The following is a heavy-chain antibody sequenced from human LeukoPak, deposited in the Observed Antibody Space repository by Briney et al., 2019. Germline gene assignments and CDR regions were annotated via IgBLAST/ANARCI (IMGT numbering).Heavy chain of an antibody. Sequence: ASVKVSCKASGYTFTGYYMHWVRQAPGQGPEWMGWINPNSGGAKYAQKFQGRVTLTRDTSIRTVYMELSGLISDDTAVYYCARAEGIVVVPAAMLAFDIWGQGTMVTVSS. J-gene: IGHJ3*02. V-gene: IGHV1-2*02. CDR1: GYTFTGYY. CDR2: INPNSGGA. CDR3: ARAEGIVVVPAAMLAFDI. D-gene: IGHD2-2*01.